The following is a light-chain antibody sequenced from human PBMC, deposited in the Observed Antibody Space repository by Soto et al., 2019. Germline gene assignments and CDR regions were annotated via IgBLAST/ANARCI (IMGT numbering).Light chain of an antibody. Sequence: IQMTQSPSSLSSSLGDRVTITCRASQSISNYLNWYQQKPGKAPKLLIYAASSLQSGVPSNFSGSGSGTEFTLTISSLRNEDFATYYCQQYNSYPWTFGQGTKVDIK. CDR2: AAS. CDR3: QQYNSYPWT. CDR1: QSISNY. J-gene: IGKJ1*01. V-gene: IGKV1-16*02.